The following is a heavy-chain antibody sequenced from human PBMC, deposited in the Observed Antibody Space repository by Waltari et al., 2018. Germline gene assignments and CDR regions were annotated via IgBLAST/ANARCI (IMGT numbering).Heavy chain of an antibody. J-gene: IGHJ4*02. Sequence: EVQLLESGGGLVQPGGSLRLSCAASGFTFSTYNMNWVRQAPGKGLEWVSVINGGGGTTYDADAVKGRFTISRDNSKNTLYLQMNSLRAEDMAVYYCAKAGQWLTLDDWGQGTLVTVSS. V-gene: IGHV3-23*03. D-gene: IGHD6-19*01. CDR1: GFTFSTYN. CDR3: AKAGQWLTLDD. CDR2: INGGGGTT.